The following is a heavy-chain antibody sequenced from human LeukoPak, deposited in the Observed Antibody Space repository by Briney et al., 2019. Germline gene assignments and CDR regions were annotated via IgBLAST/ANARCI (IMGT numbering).Heavy chain of an antibody. V-gene: IGHV4-39*07. D-gene: IGHD6-13*01. CDR2: IYNSGNT. Sequence: SETPSLTCTVSGGSISSSTYYWGWIRQPPGKELEWLGSIYNSGNTYYNPSLRGRVAISVDTSKNQFSLKLISVTAADTAVYHCARHSSSWYEGYFQHWGQGTLVTVSS. J-gene: IGHJ1*01. CDR3: ARHSSSWYEGYFQH. CDR1: GGSISSSTYY.